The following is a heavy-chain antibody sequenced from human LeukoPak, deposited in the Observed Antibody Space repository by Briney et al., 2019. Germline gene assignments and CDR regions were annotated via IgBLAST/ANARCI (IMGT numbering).Heavy chain of an antibody. CDR3: ARGKIGYYYGDYDGY. D-gene: IGHD4-17*01. CDR1: GFTFSSYD. Sequence: GGSLRLSCAASGFTFSSYDMNWVRRAPGKGLEWVSYISTMSSTKYYADSVKGRFTISRDNAKNSLYLQMNSLRDEDTAVYYCARGKIGYYYGDYDGYWGQGTLVTVSS. V-gene: IGHV3-48*02. CDR2: ISTMSSTK. J-gene: IGHJ4*02.